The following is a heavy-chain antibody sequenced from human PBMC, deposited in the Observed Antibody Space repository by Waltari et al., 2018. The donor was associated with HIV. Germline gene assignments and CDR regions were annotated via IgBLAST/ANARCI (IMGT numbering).Heavy chain of an antibody. J-gene: IGHJ4*02. Sequence: QLQLQESGPGLVKPSETLSLTCTVSGGSISSSSYYWGWIRQPPGKGLEWIGSIYYSGSTYYNPSLKSRVTISVDTSKNQFSLKLSSVTAADTAVYYCARLDIVVVPAAMGGYYFDYWGQGTLVTVSS. CDR2: IYYSGST. CDR1: GGSISSSSYY. V-gene: IGHV4-39*01. CDR3: ARLDIVVVPAAMGGYYFDY. D-gene: IGHD2-2*01.